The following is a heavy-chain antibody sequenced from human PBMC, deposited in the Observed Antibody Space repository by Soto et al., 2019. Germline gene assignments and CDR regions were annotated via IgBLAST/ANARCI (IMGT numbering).Heavy chain of an antibody. CDR1: GGSTRRSKR. CDR3: ARDRYDSSGYVIIDAFDI. Sequence: SQTLSLTCAVSGGSTRRSKRCSCVRQPPGKGLEWIGEIYHSGSTNYNPSLKSRVTISVDKSKNQFSLKLSSVTAADTAVYYCARDRYDSSGYVIIDAFDIWGQGTMVT. CDR2: IYHSGST. V-gene: IGHV4-4*02. D-gene: IGHD3-22*01. J-gene: IGHJ3*02.